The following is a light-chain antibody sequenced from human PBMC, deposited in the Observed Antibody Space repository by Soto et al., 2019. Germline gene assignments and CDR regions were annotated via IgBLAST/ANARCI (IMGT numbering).Light chain of an antibody. V-gene: IGLV2-14*01. J-gene: IGLJ2*01. Sequence: QSALTQPASVSGSPGQSITISCTGTSSDVGGYNYVSWYQQHPGKAPKLMIYDVRNRPSGVSNRFSGSMSGNTASLTISGLHDEDEADYYCSSYTSSSTPHVVFGGGTKLTVL. CDR1: SSDVGGYNY. CDR2: DVR. CDR3: SSYTSSSTPHVV.